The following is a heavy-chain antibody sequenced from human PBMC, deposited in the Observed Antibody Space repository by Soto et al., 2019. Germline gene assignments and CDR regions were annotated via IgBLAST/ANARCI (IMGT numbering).Heavy chain of an antibody. CDR1: GFTFSSYA. J-gene: IGHJ5*02. D-gene: IGHD3-22*01. CDR3: AKDYDSSGYPSFDP. CDR2: ISGSGGST. Sequence: GGSLRLSCAASGFTFSSYAMSWVRQAPGKGLEWVSAISGSGGSTYYADSVEGRFTISRDNSKNTLYLQMNSLRAEDTAVYYCAKDYDSSGYPSFDPWGQGTLVTVSS. V-gene: IGHV3-23*01.